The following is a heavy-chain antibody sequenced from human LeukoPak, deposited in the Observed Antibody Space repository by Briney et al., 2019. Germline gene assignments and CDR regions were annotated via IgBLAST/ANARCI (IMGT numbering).Heavy chain of an antibody. V-gene: IGHV4-34*01. CDR2: INHSGST. J-gene: IGHJ5*02. D-gene: IGHD3-10*02. CDR3: ARVLFGELLSNWFDP. CDR1: GGSFSGYY. Sequence: SETLSLTCAVYGGSFSGYYWSWIRQPPGKGLEWIGEINHSGSTNYNPSLKSRVTISVDTSKNQFSLKLSSVTAADTAVYYCARVLFGELLSNWFDPWGQGTLVTVSS.